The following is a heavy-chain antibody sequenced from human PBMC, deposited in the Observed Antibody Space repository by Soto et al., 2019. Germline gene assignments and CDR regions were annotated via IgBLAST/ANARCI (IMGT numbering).Heavy chain of an antibody. D-gene: IGHD6-19*01. CDR1: GDSISNLDYF. CDR2: IYKSATT. V-gene: IGHV4-30-4*01. Sequence: SETLSLTCSVSGDSISNLDYFWAWIRQPPGQALEYIGYIYKSATTYYNPSFESRVAISVDTSKSQFSLNVTSVTAADTARYYCARMYSSGSGWFHPWGQGTLVTVSS. J-gene: IGHJ5*02. CDR3: ARMYSSGSGWFHP.